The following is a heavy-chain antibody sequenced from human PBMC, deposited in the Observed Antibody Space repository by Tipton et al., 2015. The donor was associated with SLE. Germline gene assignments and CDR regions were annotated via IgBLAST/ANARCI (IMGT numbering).Heavy chain of an antibody. CDR1: GGSISSYY. Sequence: TLSLTCTVSGGSISSYYWSWIRQPPGKGLEWIGYIYYSGSTNYNPSLKSRVTISVDTSKNQFSLKLSSVTAADPAVYYCARDRPYSGSPDDAFDIWGQGTMVTVSS. D-gene: IGHD1-26*01. CDR3: ARDRPYSGSPDDAFDI. CDR2: IYYSGST. V-gene: IGHV4-59*01. J-gene: IGHJ3*02.